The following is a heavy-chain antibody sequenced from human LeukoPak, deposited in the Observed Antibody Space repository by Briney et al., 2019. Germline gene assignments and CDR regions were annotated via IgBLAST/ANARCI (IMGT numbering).Heavy chain of an antibody. CDR3: AKDRGPPRFWYYYDSSGYYDY. Sequence: GGSLRLSCAASGFTFSSYAMSWVRQAPGKGLEWVSAISGSGGSTYYADSVKGRFTISRDNSKSTLYLQMNSLRAEDTAVYYCAKDRGPPRFWYYYDSSGYYDYWGQGTLVTVSS. CDR1: GFTFSSYA. J-gene: IGHJ4*02. D-gene: IGHD3-22*01. V-gene: IGHV3-23*01. CDR2: ISGSGGST.